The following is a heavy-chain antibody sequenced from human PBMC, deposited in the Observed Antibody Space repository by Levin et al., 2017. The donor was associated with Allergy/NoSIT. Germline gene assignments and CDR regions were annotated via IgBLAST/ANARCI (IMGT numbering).Heavy chain of an antibody. J-gene: IGHJ4*02. Sequence: SETLSLTCTVSGDSISTYYWSWIRQSPGKGLEWIGYIYSSGFSKYNPSLKSRVTISVDTSKNQFSLRLSSVTAADTAVYYCARTKIGYCSGTNCYGFDYWGRGTLVTVSS. CDR2: IYSSGFS. CDR3: ARTKIGYCSGTNCYGFDY. CDR1: GDSISTYY. V-gene: IGHV4-59*08. D-gene: IGHD2-2*01.